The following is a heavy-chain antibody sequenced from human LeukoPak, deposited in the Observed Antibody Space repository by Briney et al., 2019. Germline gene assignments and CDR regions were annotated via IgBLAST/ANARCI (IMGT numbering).Heavy chain of an antibody. CDR3: ARLVSGSGIGAYFDY. CDR1: GGSISSYY. CDR2: IYYSGST. J-gene: IGHJ4*02. D-gene: IGHD1-26*01. Sequence: KPSETLSLTCTVSGGSISSYYWSWIRQPPGKGLEWIGYIYYSGSTNYNPSLKSRVTISVDTSKNQFSLKLSSVTAADTAVYYCARLVSGSGIGAYFDYWGQGTLVTVSS. V-gene: IGHV4-59*08.